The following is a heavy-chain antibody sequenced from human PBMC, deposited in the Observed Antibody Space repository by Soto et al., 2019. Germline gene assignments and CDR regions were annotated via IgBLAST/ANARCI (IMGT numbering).Heavy chain of an antibody. CDR2: INHSGST. CDR1: GGSFSGYY. J-gene: IGHJ5*02. V-gene: IGHV4-34*01. CDR3: AKPVRYCSGGSCKYNWFDP. D-gene: IGHD2-15*01. Sequence: SETLSLTCAVYGGSFSGYYWSWIRQPPGKGLEWIGEINHSGSTNYNPSLKSRVTISVDTSKNQFSLKLSSVTAADTAVYYCAKPVRYCSGGSCKYNWFDPWGQGTLVTVS.